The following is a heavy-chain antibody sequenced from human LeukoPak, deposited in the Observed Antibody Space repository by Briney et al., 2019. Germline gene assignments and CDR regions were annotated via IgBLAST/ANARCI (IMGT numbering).Heavy chain of an antibody. CDR3: ARSDFLNYSGSRFDP. V-gene: IGHV7-4-1*02. Sequence: ASVKVSCKTSGYTFNTYVINWVRQAPGQGLEWMGWLNTNTGHPTYAQGFTGRFVFSLGTSVTTTYLQISSLKAEDTAVYYCARSDFLNYSGSRFDPWGQGTLVTVSS. CDR2: LNTNTGHP. CDR1: GYTFNTYV. D-gene: IGHD3-10*01. J-gene: IGHJ5*02.